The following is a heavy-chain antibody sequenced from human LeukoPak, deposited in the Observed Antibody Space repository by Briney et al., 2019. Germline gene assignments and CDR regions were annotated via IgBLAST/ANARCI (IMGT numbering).Heavy chain of an antibody. CDR1: GYTFTDYY. Sequence: ASVKVSCKTSGYTFTDYYLHWVRQAPGQGLEWMGRIDPNSGGTNYAQNFQGRVTMTTDTSTSTAYMELRSLRSDDTAVYYCARGSSSSGPDWFDPWGQGTLVTVSS. D-gene: IGHD6-6*01. CDR3: ARGSSSSGPDWFDP. V-gene: IGHV1-2*02. J-gene: IGHJ5*02. CDR2: IDPNSGGT.